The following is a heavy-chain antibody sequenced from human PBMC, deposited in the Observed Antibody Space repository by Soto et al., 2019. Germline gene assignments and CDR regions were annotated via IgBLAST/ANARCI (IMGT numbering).Heavy chain of an antibody. CDR3: ALQPRYCTNGVCPLDY. J-gene: IGHJ4*02. CDR2: IYWDDDK. Sequence: SGPTLVKPTQTLTLTCTFSGFSLSTSGVGVGWIRQPPGKALEWLALIYWDDDKRYSPSLKSRLTITKDTSKNQVVLTMTNMDPVDTATYYCALQPRYCTNGVCPLDYWGQGTLVTVSS. V-gene: IGHV2-5*02. CDR1: GFSLSTSGVG. D-gene: IGHD2-8*01.